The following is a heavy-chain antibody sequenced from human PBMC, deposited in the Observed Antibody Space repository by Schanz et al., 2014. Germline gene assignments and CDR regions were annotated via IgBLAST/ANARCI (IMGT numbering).Heavy chain of an antibody. V-gene: IGHV3-23*04. J-gene: IGHJ6*02. CDR3: ARAQGVIRLYYGVDV. Sequence: EVQLVESGGGLVQPGGSLRLSCAASGFTFATYAMSWVRQAPGKGPEWVSSLTGSGGGTYYADSVRGRFAISRDNSMNTVYLQMNSLRSDDAAVYYCARAQGVIRLYYGVDVWGQGTTVTVSS. CDR2: LTGSGGGT. D-gene: IGHD3-10*01. CDR1: GFTFATYA.